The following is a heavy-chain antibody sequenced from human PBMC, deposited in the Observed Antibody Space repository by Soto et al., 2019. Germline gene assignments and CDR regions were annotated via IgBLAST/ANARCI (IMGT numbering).Heavy chain of an antibody. V-gene: IGHV3-74*01. CDR3: AADRLPAAAVNL. Sequence: EVQLVESGGGLVQPGGSLRLSCAVSGFTFSRNWMHWVRLAQGKGLVWVSRINSDGRSTSYADSVKGRFTISRDNAKDTLYLQMNSLRSDDTAVYYCAADRLPAAAVNLWGQGTLVTVSS. J-gene: IGHJ4*02. CDR1: GFTFSRNW. D-gene: IGHD6-13*01. CDR2: INSDGRST.